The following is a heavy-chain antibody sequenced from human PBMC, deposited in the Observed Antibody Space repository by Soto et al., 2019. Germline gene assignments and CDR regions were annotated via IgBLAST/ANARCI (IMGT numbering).Heavy chain of an antibody. Sequence: QVQLVESGGGVVQPGRSQRLSCAASGFTFSSHGMHWVRQAPGKGLEWVAVIWYDGSKKYYAGSVKGRFTISRDDSKNTLYLDMNSLRAEDTAVYYCARDPASSMDVWGQGTTVIVSS. CDR3: ARDPASSMDV. D-gene: IGHD6-25*01. CDR2: IWYDGSKK. J-gene: IGHJ6*02. CDR1: GFTFSSHG. V-gene: IGHV3-33*01.